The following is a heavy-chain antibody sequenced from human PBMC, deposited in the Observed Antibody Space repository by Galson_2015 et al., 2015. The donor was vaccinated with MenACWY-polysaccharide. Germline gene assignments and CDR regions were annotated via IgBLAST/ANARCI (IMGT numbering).Heavy chain of an antibody. D-gene: IGHD3-3*01. Sequence: SLRLSCAASGFTFNSYWMTWLRQTPGTGLEWVANTNQDGSAKYYADSVKGRLTISRDNAKNSLFLQMNSLRAEDTAVYYCARGREMYDFWSAKGYFDLWGRGSLVTVSS. CDR1: GFTFNSYW. CDR2: TNQDGSAK. J-gene: IGHJ2*01. V-gene: IGHV3-7*01. CDR3: ARGREMYDFWSAKGYFDL.